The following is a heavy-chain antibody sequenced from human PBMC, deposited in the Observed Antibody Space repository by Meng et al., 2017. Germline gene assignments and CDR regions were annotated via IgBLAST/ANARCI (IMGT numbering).Heavy chain of an antibody. CDR2: IKEDGSQI. Sequence: GGSLRLSCAASGFTFSSYWMSWVRQAPGKGLEWVANIKEDGSQIYYVDSVKGRFTISRDNSRNSLFLQMNSLRAEDTAVYCCTSSHSGAKNFDSWGQGTLVTVSS. V-gene: IGHV3-7*01. D-gene: IGHD2-15*01. CDR1: GFTFSSYW. CDR3: TSSHSGAKNFDS. J-gene: IGHJ4*02.